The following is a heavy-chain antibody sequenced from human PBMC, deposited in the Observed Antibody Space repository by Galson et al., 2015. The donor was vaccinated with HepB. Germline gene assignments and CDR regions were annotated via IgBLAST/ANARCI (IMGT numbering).Heavy chain of an antibody. CDR2: ISSSSSTI. CDR3: ARDYGLSEQLVATYYYYGMDV. V-gene: IGHV3-48*01. J-gene: IGHJ6*02. Sequence: SLRLSCAASGFTFSSYGMHWVRQAPGKGLEWVSYISSSSSTIYYADSVKGRFTISRDNAKNSLYLQMNSLRAEDTAVYYCARDYGLSEQLVATYYYYGMDVWGQGTTVTVSS. D-gene: IGHD6-6*01. CDR1: GFTFSSYG.